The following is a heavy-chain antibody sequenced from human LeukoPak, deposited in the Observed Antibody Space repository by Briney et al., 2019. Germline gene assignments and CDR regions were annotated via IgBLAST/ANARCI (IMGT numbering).Heavy chain of an antibody. J-gene: IGHJ6*03. CDR3: AKEGSSRVYYYYYMDV. CDR2: IRYDGSNK. V-gene: IGHV3-30*02. CDR1: GFTFSSYG. Sequence: PGGSLRLSCAASGFTFSSYGMYWVRQAPGKGLEWVAFIRYDGSNKYHADAVKGRFTISRDNSKNTLYLQMNSLRAEDTAVYYCAKEGSSRVYYYYYMDVWGKGTTVTVSS. D-gene: IGHD3-10*01.